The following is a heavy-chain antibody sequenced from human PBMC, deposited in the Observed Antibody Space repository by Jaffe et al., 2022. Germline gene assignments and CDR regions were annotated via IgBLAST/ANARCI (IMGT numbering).Heavy chain of an antibody. CDR1: GFTFSSYE. D-gene: IGHD6-19*01. CDR2: ISSSGSTI. Sequence: EVQLVESGGGLVQPGGSLRLSCAASGFTFSSYEMNWVRQAPGKGLEWVSYISSSGSTIYYADSVKGRFTISRDNAKNSLYLQMNSLRAEDTAVYYCARVAVADSGNAFDIWGQGTMVTVSS. V-gene: IGHV3-48*03. J-gene: IGHJ3*02. CDR3: ARVAVADSGNAFDI.